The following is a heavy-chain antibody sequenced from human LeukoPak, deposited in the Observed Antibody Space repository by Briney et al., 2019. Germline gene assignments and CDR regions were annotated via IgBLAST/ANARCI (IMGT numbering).Heavy chain of an antibody. V-gene: IGHV3-21*01. Sequence: GGSLRLSCAASGFSFSIYFMNWVRQAPGKGLEWVSSISRTSEYIHYADSVRGRFAISRDNAKNSVYLQMNSLRAEDTAVYFCAGGGDFDYWGQGILVTVSS. CDR1: GFSFSIYF. CDR3: AGGGDFDY. J-gene: IGHJ4*02. D-gene: IGHD3-16*01. CDR2: ISRTSEYI.